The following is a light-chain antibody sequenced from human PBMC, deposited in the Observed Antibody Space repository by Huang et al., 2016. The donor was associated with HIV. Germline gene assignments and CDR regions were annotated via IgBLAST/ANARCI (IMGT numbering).Light chain of an antibody. CDR3: QQYNPYSDLFT. J-gene: IGKJ3*01. Sequence: DIQMTQSPSTLSASVGDRVTITCRASQSISSWLAWYQQTPGKAPKLLIYKASSLESGVPSRVSGSGSGTEFTLTISSLQPDDFATYYCQQYNPYSDLFTFGPGTKVDIK. CDR1: QSISSW. V-gene: IGKV1-5*03. CDR2: KAS.